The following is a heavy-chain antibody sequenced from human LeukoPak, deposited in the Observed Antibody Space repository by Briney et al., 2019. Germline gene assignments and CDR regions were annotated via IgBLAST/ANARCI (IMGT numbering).Heavy chain of an antibody. CDR2: IYYSGST. D-gene: IGHD3-22*01. J-gene: IGHJ3*02. CDR1: GGSISSSSYY. V-gene: IGHV4-39*01. Sequence: SETLSLTCTVSGGSISSSSYYWGWIRQPPGKGLEWIGSIYYSGSTYYNPSLKSRVTISVDTSKNQFSLKLSSVTAADTAVYYCARPTYYYDSSGHDASDIWGQGTMVTVSS. CDR3: ARPTYYYDSSGHDASDI.